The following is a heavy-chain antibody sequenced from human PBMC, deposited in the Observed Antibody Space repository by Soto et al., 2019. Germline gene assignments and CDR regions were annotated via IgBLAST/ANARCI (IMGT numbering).Heavy chain of an antibody. CDR2: MYNTGST. Sequence: SETLSLTCPVSFDSISAYSLILILQTPCKVLEWIGYMYNTGSTVYNPSFKSRVTISVDTSKNQFSLKPNSVTAADTAVYYCARDLWGYCGTDCYPLDVWGQGTTVTVAS. CDR1: FDSISAYS. CDR3: ARDLWGYCGTDCYPLDV. J-gene: IGHJ6*02. V-gene: IGHV4-59*01. D-gene: IGHD2-21*02.